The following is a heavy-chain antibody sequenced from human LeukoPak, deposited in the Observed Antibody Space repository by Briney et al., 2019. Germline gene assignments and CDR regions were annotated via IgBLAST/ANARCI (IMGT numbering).Heavy chain of an antibody. CDR3: ARGGQSKYDSSGYLNYFDY. CDR2: INPDGSRT. D-gene: IGHD3-22*01. J-gene: IGHJ4*02. CDR1: GFTCSTYW. Sequence: GGSLRLSCAASGFTCSTYWVHWVRQAPGKGLVWVSRINPDGSRTDYADSVKGRFTISRDNAKNTLYLQMGSLRAEDMAVYYCARGGQSKYDSSGYLNYFDYWGQGTLVTVSS. V-gene: IGHV3-74*01.